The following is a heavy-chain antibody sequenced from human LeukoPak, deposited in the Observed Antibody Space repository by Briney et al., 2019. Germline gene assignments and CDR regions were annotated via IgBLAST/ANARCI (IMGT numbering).Heavy chain of an antibody. Sequence: GGSLRLSCAASGFTVGLYWMSWVRRAPGKGLEWVANINQDGSENYSVDSVKGRFTISRDNAKSSLYLQMNSLRVEDTAVYYCARNPQWLSYSMDVWGQGTTVTVSS. V-gene: IGHV3-7*01. D-gene: IGHD6-19*01. CDR2: INQDGSEN. CDR1: GFTVGLYW. J-gene: IGHJ6*02. CDR3: ARNPQWLSYSMDV.